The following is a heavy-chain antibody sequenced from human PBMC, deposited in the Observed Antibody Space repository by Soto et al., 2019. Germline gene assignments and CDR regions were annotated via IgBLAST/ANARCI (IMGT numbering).Heavy chain of an antibody. CDR1: GGSISSYY. CDR2: IYYSGST. CDR3: ARGSGYSSSRSAFDI. J-gene: IGHJ3*02. V-gene: IGHV4-59*01. Sequence: SETLSLTCTVSGGSISSYYWSWIRQPPGKGLEWIGYIYYSGSTNYNPSLKSRVTISVDTSKNQFSLKLSSVTAADTAVYYCARGSGYSSSRSAFDIWGQGTMVTVSS. D-gene: IGHD6-13*01.